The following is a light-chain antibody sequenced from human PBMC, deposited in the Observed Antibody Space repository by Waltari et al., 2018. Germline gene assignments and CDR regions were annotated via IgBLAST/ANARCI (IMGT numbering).Light chain of an antibody. J-gene: IGLJ3*02. CDR1: SNNVGRYYL. V-gene: IGLV2-23*02. Sequence: QSALTQPASVSGSPGQSITISCTGTSNNVGRYYLVSWYQFRPGEVPKLLIYEVIKRPSGVSDRFSGSKSDNTASLTISRLQAEDEAAYYCCSYAGSAPRLVFGGGTNLTVL. CDR3: CSYAGSAPRLV. CDR2: EVI.